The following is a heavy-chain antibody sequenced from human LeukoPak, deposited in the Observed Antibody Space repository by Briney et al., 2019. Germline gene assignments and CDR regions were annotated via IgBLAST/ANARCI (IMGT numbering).Heavy chain of an antibody. D-gene: IGHD7-27*01. J-gene: IGHJ4*02. CDR2: ISESGDTI. CDR1: GFTFSSYW. V-gene: IGHV3-48*04. Sequence: GGSLRLSCAASGFTFSSYWMHWVRQAPGKGLEWVSYISESGDTIYYADSVKGRFTISRDSAKNSLYLLMNSLRAEDTAVYYCARAWGSADYWGQGTLVTVSS. CDR3: ARAWGSADY.